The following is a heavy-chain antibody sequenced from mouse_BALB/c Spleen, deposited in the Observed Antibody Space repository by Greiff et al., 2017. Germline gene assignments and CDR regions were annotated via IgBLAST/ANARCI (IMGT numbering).Heavy chain of an antibody. V-gene: IGHV3-2*02. CDR3: ARPSGYYGSSYWYFDV. Sequence: EVQLQESGPGLVKPSQSLSLTCTVTGYSITSDYAWNWIRQFPGNKLEWMGYISYSGSTSYNPSLKSRISITRDTSKNQFFLQLNSVTTEDTATYYCARPSGYYGSSYWYFDVWGAGTTVTVSS. D-gene: IGHD1-1*01. CDR2: ISYSGST. J-gene: IGHJ1*01. CDR1: GYSITSDYA.